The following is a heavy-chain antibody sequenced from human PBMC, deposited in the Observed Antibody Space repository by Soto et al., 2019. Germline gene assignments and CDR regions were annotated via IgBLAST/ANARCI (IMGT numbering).Heavy chain of an antibody. CDR3: ALPRGYSYGSYYFDY. D-gene: IGHD5-18*01. CDR1: GYTFTSYG. Sequence: GASVKVSCKASGYTFTSYGISWVRQAPGQGLEWMGWISAYNGNTNYAQKLQGRVTMTTDTSASTAYMELRSLRSDDTAVYYCALPRGYSYGSYYFDYWGQGTLVTVSS. CDR2: ISAYNGNT. V-gene: IGHV1-18*01. J-gene: IGHJ4*02.